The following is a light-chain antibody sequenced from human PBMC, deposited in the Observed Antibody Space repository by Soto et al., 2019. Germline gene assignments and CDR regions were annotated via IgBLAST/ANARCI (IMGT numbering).Light chain of an antibody. V-gene: IGKV3-15*01. CDR1: QSVSSN. Sequence: EIVMTQSPATRAGSPGERATLSCRASQSVSSNLAWYQQKPGQAPRLLIYGASTRATGIPARFSGSGSGTEFTLTISSLQSEDFAVYYCQQYNNWPLTFGGGTKVDIK. J-gene: IGKJ4*01. CDR2: GAS. CDR3: QQYNNWPLT.